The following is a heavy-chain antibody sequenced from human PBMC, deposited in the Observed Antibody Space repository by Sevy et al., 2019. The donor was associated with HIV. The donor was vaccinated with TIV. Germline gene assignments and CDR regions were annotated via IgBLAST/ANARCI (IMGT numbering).Heavy chain of an antibody. J-gene: IGHJ6*02. CDR3: ASVIPGYQYAMDV. CDR2: ISNDGNNK. CDR1: GFTFSTYA. Sequence: GGSLRLSCAASGFTFSTYAMHWVRQAPGKGLEWVALISNDGNNKYYAYSVKGRFTISRDSSKNTLYLQMNSLRAEDTAVYYCASVIPGYQYAMDVWGQGTTVTVSS. D-gene: IGHD2-21*01. V-gene: IGHV3-30-3*01.